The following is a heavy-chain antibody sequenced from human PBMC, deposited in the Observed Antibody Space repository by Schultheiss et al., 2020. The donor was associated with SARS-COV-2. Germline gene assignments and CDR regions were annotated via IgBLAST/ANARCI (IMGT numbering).Heavy chain of an antibody. CDR1: GFTVSSNY. Sequence: GGSLRLSCAASGFTVSSNYMTWIRQAPGKGLEWISYISMSGLKHTAESVKGRFTITRDSAENSVYLQMNSLRAEDTAVYYCARDPIPAGHYHYYGMDVWGQGTTVTVSS. CDR2: ISMSGLK. CDR3: ARDPIPAGHYHYYGMDV. V-gene: IGHV3-11*04. D-gene: IGHD3-10*01. J-gene: IGHJ6*02.